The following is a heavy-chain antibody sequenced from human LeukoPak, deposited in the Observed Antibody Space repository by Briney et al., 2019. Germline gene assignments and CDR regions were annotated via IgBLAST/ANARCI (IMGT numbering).Heavy chain of an antibody. D-gene: IGHD6-13*01. CDR3: AKGYSSSWSFDAFDI. CDR1: GFTFSSYA. Sequence: GGSLRLSCAASGFTFSSYAMSWVRQAPGKGLEWVSAISGSGGSTYYADSAKGRFTISRDNSKNTLYLQMNSLRAEDTAVYYCAKGYSSSWSFDAFDIWGQGTMVTVSS. J-gene: IGHJ3*02. CDR2: ISGSGGST. V-gene: IGHV3-23*01.